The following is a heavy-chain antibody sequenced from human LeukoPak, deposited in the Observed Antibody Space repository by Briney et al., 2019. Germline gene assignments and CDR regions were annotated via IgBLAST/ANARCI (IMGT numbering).Heavy chain of an antibody. CDR1: GGPISSYY. J-gene: IGHJ6*02. CDR2: IYYSGST. V-gene: IGHV4-59*08. CDR3: ARVPYYYDSSGYYYGMDV. Sequence: SETLSLTCTVSGGPISSYYWSWIRQPPGKGLEWIGYIYYSGSTNYNPSLKSRVTISVDTSKNQFSLKLSSVTAADTAVYYCARVPYYYDSSGYYYGMDVWGQGTTVTVSS. D-gene: IGHD3-22*01.